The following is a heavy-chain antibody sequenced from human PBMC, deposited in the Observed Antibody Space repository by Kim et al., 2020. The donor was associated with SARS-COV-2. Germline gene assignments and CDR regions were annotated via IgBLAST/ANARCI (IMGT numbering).Heavy chain of an antibody. V-gene: IGHV3-33*01. D-gene: IGHD6-13*01. CDR1: GFTFSSYG. CDR2: IWYDGSNK. CDR3: ARDLWGEAAAGTDYYYGMDV. J-gene: IGHJ6*02. Sequence: GGSLRLSCAASGFTFSSYGMHWVRQAPGKGLEWVAVIWYDGSNKYYADSVKGRFTISRDNSKNTLYLQMNSLRAEDTAVYYCARDLWGEAAAGTDYYYGMDVWGQGTTVTVSS.